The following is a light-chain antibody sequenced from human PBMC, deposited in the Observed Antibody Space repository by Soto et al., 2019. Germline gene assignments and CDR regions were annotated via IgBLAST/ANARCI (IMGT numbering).Light chain of an antibody. CDR3: ASWDDRLGDVS. J-gene: IGLJ2*01. CDR1: SSNIGGTNY. CDR2: SNN. Sequence: QSVLTQPPSASGTPGQKVFISCSGSSSNIGGTNYAYWYQQLPGAAPKLLMHSNNLRPSGVPERISGSKFGTAASLAISGLRSEDEAVYYCASWDDRLGDVSFGGVTKVTVL. V-gene: IGLV1-47*02.